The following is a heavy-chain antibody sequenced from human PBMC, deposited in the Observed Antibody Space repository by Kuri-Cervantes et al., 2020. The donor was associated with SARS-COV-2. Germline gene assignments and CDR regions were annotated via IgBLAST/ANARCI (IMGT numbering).Heavy chain of an antibody. CDR1: GFTFSDYY. CDR2: ISSSGSTI. J-gene: IGHJ4*02. Sequence: GESLKISCAASGFTFSDYYMSWIRQAPGKGLEWVSYISSSGSTIYYADSVKGRFTISRDNAKNSLYLQMNSLRAEDTAVYYCARGLWGIQYYFDYWGQGTLVTVSS. D-gene: IGHD7-27*01. CDR3: ARGLWGIQYYFDY. V-gene: IGHV3-11*04.